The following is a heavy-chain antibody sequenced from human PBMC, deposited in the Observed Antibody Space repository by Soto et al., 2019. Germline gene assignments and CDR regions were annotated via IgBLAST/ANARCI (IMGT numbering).Heavy chain of an antibody. D-gene: IGHD2-15*01. V-gene: IGHV1-69*12. CDR2: IIPFFGRA. J-gene: IGHJ5*02. CDR3: AREYCNGGSCDPRGNWFDP. Sequence: QVQLVQSGAEVKKPESSVRVSCKASGGTFSMYAINWVRQAPGQGLEWLGQIIPFFGRAKYAQKFQGRLIITADETTSTGYMELSSLRSDDTAVYYCAREYCNGGSCDPRGNWFDPWGQGTLVTVSS. CDR1: GGTFSMYA.